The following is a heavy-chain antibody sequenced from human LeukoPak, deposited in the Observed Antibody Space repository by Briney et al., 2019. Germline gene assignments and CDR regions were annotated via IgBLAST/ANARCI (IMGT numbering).Heavy chain of an antibody. CDR2: IYPGDSDT. CDR3: ARENAGDFDY. D-gene: IGHD1-1*01. V-gene: IGHV5-51*01. CDR1: GYRFTAYW. Sequence: GESLKISCKGSGYRFTAYWIGWVRHMPGKGLEWMGIIYPGDSDTRYSPSFQGQVTISADNSISTAYLQWSSLKASDTAMYYCARENAGDFDYWGQGTLVTVSS. J-gene: IGHJ4*02.